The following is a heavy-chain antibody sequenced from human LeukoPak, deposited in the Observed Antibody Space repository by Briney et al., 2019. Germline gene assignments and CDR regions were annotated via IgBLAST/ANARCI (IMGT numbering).Heavy chain of an antibody. Sequence: HTGGSLRLSCAASGFTFSSYAMSWVRQAPGKGLECISGFSGSGGSTYYADSVKGRFTVSRDNSKNTLYLQMNSLRAEDTAVYYCAKAALGYCSGGSCYYFDYWGQGTLVTVSS. CDR2: FSGSGGST. CDR3: AKAALGYCSGGSCYYFDY. CDR1: GFTFSSYA. D-gene: IGHD2-15*01. V-gene: IGHV3-23*01. J-gene: IGHJ4*02.